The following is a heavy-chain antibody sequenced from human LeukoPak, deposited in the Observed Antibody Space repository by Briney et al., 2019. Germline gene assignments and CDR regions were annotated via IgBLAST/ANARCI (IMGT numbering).Heavy chain of an antibody. J-gene: IGHJ4*02. CDR1: GGSISSYY. CDR3: ARGGSSWYQDY. CDR2: IYYSGST. D-gene: IGHD6-13*01. Sequence: SETLSLTCTVSGGSISSYYWSWIRQPPGKGLERIGYIYYSGSTNYNPSLKSRVTISVDTSKNQFSLKLSSVTAADTAVYYCARGGSSWYQDYWGQGALVTVSS. V-gene: IGHV4-59*12.